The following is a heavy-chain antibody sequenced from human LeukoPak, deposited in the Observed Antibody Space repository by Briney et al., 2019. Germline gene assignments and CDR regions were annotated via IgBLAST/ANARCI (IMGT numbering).Heavy chain of an antibody. CDR2: IIGRSGIT. Sequence: PGGSLRPSCVASGLSLNNYAMNWVRQAPGKGREWVSLIIGRSGITFYADSVKGRFTISRDKSKNTLYLQMNSLRAEDTAVYYCAKGAYDYIEIAYFDYWGQGSLVTVSS. CDR1: GLSLNNYA. J-gene: IGHJ4*02. V-gene: IGHV3-23*01. CDR3: AKGAYDYIEIAYFDY. D-gene: IGHD5-12*01.